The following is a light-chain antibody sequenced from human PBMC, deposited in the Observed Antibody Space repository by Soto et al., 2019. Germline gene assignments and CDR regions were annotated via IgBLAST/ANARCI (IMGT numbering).Light chain of an antibody. CDR3: LQDYGDSWT. Sequence: DIQMTQSPSTLSASVGDRVTITCRVSQSISSWLAWYQQKPGKAPKLLIYKASSLESGVPSRFSGSGSGTEFTLTISSLQPEDFASYYCLQDYGDSWTFGQGTKVDI. CDR2: KAS. CDR1: QSISSW. V-gene: IGKV1-5*03. J-gene: IGKJ1*01.